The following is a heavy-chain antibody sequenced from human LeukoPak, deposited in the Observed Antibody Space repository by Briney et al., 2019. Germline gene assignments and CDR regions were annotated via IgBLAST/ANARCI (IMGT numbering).Heavy chain of an antibody. CDR3: ARVGVSAAIPHYFDY. CDR1: GFTFSSNA. D-gene: IGHD2-2*01. V-gene: IGHV3-30-3*01. J-gene: IGHJ4*02. CDR2: ISYDGTNK. Sequence: PGGSLRLSGAGSGFTFSSNAMHWVRQAPGKGLEWVAVISYDGTNKNYADSVKGRFTISRDNSKNTLYLQMNSLRAEDTAVYYCARVGVSAAIPHYFDYWGQGTLVTVSS.